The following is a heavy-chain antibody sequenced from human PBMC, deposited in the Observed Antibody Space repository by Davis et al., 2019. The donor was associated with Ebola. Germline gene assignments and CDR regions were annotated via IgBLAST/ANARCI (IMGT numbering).Heavy chain of an antibody. V-gene: IGHV3-73*01. CDR1: GFTFSGSA. Sequence: GSLRLSCAASGFTFSGSAMHWVRQASGKGLEWVGRIRSKANSYATAYAASVKGRFTISRDDSKNTAYLQMNSLKTEDTAVYYCTSITMVQGVMPDYWGQGTLVTVSS. CDR2: IRSKANSYAT. CDR3: TSITMVQGVMPDY. D-gene: IGHD3-10*01. J-gene: IGHJ4*02.